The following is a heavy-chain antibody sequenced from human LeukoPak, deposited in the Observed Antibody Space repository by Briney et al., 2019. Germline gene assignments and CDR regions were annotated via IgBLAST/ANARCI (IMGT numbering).Heavy chain of an antibody. J-gene: IGHJ5*02. Sequence: GGSLRLSCAASGFTFSSYSMNWVRQAPGKGLEWVSSISSSSSYIYYADPVKGRFTISRDNAKNSLYLQMNSLRAEDTAVYYCARGTFDGFDPWGQGTLVTVSS. CDR2: ISSSSSYI. D-gene: IGHD3-16*01. CDR3: ARGTFDGFDP. CDR1: GFTFSSYS. V-gene: IGHV3-21*01.